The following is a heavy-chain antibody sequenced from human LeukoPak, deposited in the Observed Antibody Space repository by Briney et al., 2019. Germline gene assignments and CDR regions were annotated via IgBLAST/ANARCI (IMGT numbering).Heavy chain of an antibody. CDR2: IHHDGRI. CDR1: GGSIDSTNW. V-gene: IGHV4/OR15-8*01. J-gene: IGHJ4*02. CDR3: ARSNDHLWGNYPAS. Sequence: SETLSLTCDVSGGSIDSTNWWNWVRQPPGKGLEWIGEIHHDGRINYNPSLKSRVTLSVDKSKNQFSLRLNSVTAADTAMYYWARSNDHLWGNYPASGGKGPLVTFSS. D-gene: IGHD3-16*02.